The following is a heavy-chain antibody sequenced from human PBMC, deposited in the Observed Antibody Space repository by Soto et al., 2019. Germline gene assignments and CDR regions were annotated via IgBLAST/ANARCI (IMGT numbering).Heavy chain of an antibody. D-gene: IGHD3-22*01. CDR2: ISYDGSNK. CDR1: GFTFSSYG. Sequence: PGGSLRLSCAASGFTFSSYGMHWVRQAPGKGLEWVAVISYDGSNKYYADSVKGRFTISRDNSKNTLYLQMNSLRAEDTAVYYCAKDTYYYDRSGYYTYDHWGQGT. V-gene: IGHV3-30*18. J-gene: IGHJ4*02. CDR3: AKDTYYYDRSGYYTYDH.